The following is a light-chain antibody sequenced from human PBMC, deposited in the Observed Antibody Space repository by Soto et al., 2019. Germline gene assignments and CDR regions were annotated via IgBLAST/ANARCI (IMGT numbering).Light chain of an antibody. V-gene: IGKV1-39*01. Sequence: DMEMTQSPSSLSASVGDRVTITCRASQSISNYLNWYPHKPGKVPKLLIYSASSFQSGVPTRFSGSGSLTDFTLSINSLQPEDFATCDYQRSYCTPLTLGVGTKIESK. CDR3: QRSYCTPLT. J-gene: IGKJ4*01. CDR1: QSISNY. CDR2: SAS.